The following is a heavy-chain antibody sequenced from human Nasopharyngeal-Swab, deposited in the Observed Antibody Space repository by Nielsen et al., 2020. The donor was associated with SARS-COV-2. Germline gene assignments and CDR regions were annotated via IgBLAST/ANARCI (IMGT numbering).Heavy chain of an antibody. CDR2: IYYSGST. D-gene: IGHD3-3*01. J-gene: IGHJ6*02. V-gene: IGHV4-59*06. CDR3: ARDAPLPYYDFWSGYYTGRYYYGMDV. Sequence: SETLSLTCTVSGGSISSYYWSWIRQHPGKGLEWIGYIYYSGSTYYNPSLKSRVTISVDTSKNQFSLKLSSVTAADTAVYYCARDAPLPYYDFWSGYYTGRYYYGMDVWGQGTTVTVSS. CDR1: GGSISSYY.